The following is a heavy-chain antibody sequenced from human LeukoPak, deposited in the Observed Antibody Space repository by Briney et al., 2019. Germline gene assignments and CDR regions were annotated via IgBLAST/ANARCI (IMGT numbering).Heavy chain of an antibody. CDR3: ARDNDLRPIVGATTFPNEFDY. J-gene: IGHJ4*02. D-gene: IGHD1-26*01. CDR2: INPSTGGT. Sequence: ASVKVSCKPSGYTFTGYYLHWVRQAPGQGLEWMGRINPSTGGTNYAQNFQGRVTMTRDASISTAYMELSGLTSDDTAVYYCARDNDLRPIVGATTFPNEFDYWGQGTLVTVSS. CDR1: GYTFTGYY. V-gene: IGHV1-2*06.